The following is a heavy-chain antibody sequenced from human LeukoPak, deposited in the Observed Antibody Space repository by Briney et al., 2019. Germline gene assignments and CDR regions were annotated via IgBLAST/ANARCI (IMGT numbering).Heavy chain of an antibody. Sequence: PSETLSLTCTVSGGSISNDYWSWIRQPPGKGLEWLGYIKYNGYTNYNPSLKSRVTTSIDASKKQFSLKLSSVTAADTAVYYCARSKMLLREGFDYWGQGTLVTVSS. J-gene: IGHJ4*02. D-gene: IGHD3-16*01. CDR3: ARSKMLLREGFDY. V-gene: IGHV4-59*01. CDR2: IKYNGYT. CDR1: GGSISNDY.